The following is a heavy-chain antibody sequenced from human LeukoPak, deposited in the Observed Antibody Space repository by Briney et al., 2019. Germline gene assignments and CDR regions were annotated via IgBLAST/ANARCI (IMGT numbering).Heavy chain of an antibody. Sequence: GGSLRLSCAASGFSISGYDMHWVRHATGKGLEWVSAIGIADDTYYPGSVKGRFTISREDAKNSIYLQTHNVGVEDTAVYYCARPPWLRSVRGFYYYMGVWGKGTTVTGSS. CDR3: ARPPWLRSVRGFYYYMGV. CDR1: GFSISGYD. CDR2: IGIADDT. J-gene: IGHJ6*03. V-gene: IGHV3-13*01. D-gene: IGHD5-12*01.